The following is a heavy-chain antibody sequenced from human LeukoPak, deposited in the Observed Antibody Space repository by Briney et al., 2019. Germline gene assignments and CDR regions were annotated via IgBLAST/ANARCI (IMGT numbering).Heavy chain of an antibody. Sequence: KPSETLSLTCTVSGGSISSSSYYWGWIRQPPGKGLEWIGNIYYSGTTYYNPSLKSRVTISVDTSKNQFSLRLRSVTAADTAVYYCARDSLGCSGGSCSGEYYYGLDVWGQGTTVTVSS. CDR2: IYYSGTT. V-gene: IGHV4-39*07. CDR3: ARDSLGCSGGSCSGEYYYGLDV. D-gene: IGHD2-15*01. CDR1: GGSISSSSYY. J-gene: IGHJ6*02.